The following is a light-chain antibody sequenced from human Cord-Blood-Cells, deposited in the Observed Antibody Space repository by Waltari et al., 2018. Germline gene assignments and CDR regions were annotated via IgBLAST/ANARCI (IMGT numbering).Light chain of an antibody. Sequence: DIQMTQSPSSLSASVGDRVTITCRASQSISSYLNWYQQKPGKAPKLLIYAASSLQSGVPSRFSGSGSVTDFTLTISSLQPEDFAPYYCQQSYSTSITLAQGTRLEIK. V-gene: IGKV1-39*01. CDR2: AAS. CDR1: QSISSY. J-gene: IGKJ5*01. CDR3: QQSYSTSIT.